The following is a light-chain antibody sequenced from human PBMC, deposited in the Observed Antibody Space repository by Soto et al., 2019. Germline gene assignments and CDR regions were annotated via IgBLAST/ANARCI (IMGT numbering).Light chain of an antibody. CDR1: SGDIDSSNY. Sequence: QSVLTQPRSVSGSPGQSVTISCTGSSGDIDSSNYVSWYQQHPGKAPKLIIYDVSKRPSGVPDRFSGSKSGNTASLTISGLQSEDEADYYCCSYAGNYIYVFGTGTKLTVL. CDR2: DVS. CDR3: CSYAGNYIYV. V-gene: IGLV2-11*01. J-gene: IGLJ1*01.